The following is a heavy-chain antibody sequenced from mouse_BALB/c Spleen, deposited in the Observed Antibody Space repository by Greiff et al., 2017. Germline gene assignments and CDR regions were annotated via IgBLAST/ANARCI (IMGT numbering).Heavy chain of an antibody. Sequence: EVQLQQSGPELVKPGASVKISCKASGYSFTGYYMHWVKQSHVKSLEWIGRINPYNGATSYNQNFKDKASLTVDKSSSTAYMELHSLTSEDSAVYYCAGDYYGNDGGYFDVWGAGTTVTVSS. CDR3: AGDYYGNDGGYFDV. D-gene: IGHD2-2*01. CDR1: GYSFTGYY. J-gene: IGHJ1*01. V-gene: IGHV1-31*01. CDR2: INPYNGAT.